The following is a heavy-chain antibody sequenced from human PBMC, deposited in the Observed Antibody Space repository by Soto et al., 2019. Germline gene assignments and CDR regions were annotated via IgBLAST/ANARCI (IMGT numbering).Heavy chain of an antibody. V-gene: IGHV1-69*12. D-gene: IGHD6-13*01. CDR1: GGTFSSYA. CDR3: GRDAGDPSIAAAGPDAFDL. J-gene: IGHJ3*01. CDR2: IIPIFGTA. Sequence: QVQLVQSGAEVKKPGSSVKVSCKASGGTFSSYAISWVRQAPGQGLEWMGGIIPIFGTANYAQKFQGRVTVSADEXXSXAXXERGRLRSEDTGAYDWGRDAGDPSIAAAGPDAFDLWGEGTMVTVSS.